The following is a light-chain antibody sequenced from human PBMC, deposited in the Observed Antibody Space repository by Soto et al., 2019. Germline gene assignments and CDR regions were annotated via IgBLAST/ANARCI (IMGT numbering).Light chain of an antibody. Sequence: IVLTQSPATLSVSPGERVTLSCRASQPVSSNFLAWYQQKPGQAHRLLIYDASNRATGIPARFSGSVSGTDFTLTISSLESEDFAVYYCQQRSNWPPYTFGRGTRLEIK. CDR1: QPVSSN. J-gene: IGKJ5*01. CDR2: DAS. V-gene: IGKV3-11*01. CDR3: QQRSNWPPYT.